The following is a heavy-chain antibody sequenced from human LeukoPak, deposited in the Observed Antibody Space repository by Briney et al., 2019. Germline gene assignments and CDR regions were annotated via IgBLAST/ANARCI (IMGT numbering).Heavy chain of an antibody. J-gene: IGHJ4*02. CDR2: INHSGST. Sequence: PSETLSLTCAVYGGSFSGYYWSWIRQPPGKGLEWIGEINHSGSTNYNPSLKSRVTISVDTSKNQFSLKLSSVTAADTAVYYCASLDYGDYGSFDYWGQGTLVTVSS. D-gene: IGHD4-17*01. CDR3: ASLDYGDYGSFDY. V-gene: IGHV4-34*01. CDR1: GGSFSGYY.